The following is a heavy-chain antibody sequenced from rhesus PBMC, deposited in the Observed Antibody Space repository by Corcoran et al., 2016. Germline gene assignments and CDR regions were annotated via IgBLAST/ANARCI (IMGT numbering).Heavy chain of an antibody. CDR3: AKALSIAGTYFDY. CDR1: GFTFSSYG. J-gene: IGHJ4*01. V-gene: IGHV3S5*01. D-gene: IGHD1-14*01. Sequence: EVQLVESGGGLVQPGGSLRLSCAASGFTFSSYGMSWVRQAPGKGLEWVSYISNGGWRTYDADSVKGRFTITRENSKNTLSLQMNSLRAEDTAVYYCAKALSIAGTYFDYWGQGVLVTVSS. CDR2: ISNGGWRT.